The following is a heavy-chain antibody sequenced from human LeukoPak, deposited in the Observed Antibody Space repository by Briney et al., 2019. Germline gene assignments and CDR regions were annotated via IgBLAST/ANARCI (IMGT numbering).Heavy chain of an antibody. CDR3: ARRFAS. J-gene: IGHJ4*02. Sequence: PGGSLRLSCAASGFTFSNYGMNWVRQAPGKGLEWVSYIGSSSSTIYYADSVKGRFTISRDNAKNSLYLQMNSLRDEDTAVYFCARRFASWGQGTLVTVSS. CDR1: GFTFSNYG. CDR2: IGSSSSTI. V-gene: IGHV3-48*02.